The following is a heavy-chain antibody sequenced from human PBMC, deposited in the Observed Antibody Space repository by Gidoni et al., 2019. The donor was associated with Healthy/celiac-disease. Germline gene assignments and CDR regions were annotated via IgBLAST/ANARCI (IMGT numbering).Heavy chain of an antibody. CDR3: TRDQDYGDNGVDY. CDR1: GFTFGDYA. D-gene: IGHD4-17*01. V-gene: IGHV3-49*05. J-gene: IGHJ4*02. CDR2: IRSKAYGGTT. Sequence: EVQLVESGGGLVKPGRALRLSCTASGFTFGDYAMSWFRQAPGKGLGWVGFIRSKAYGGTTEYAASVKGRFTISRDDSKSIAYLQMNSLKTEDTAVYYCTRDQDYGDNGVDYWGQGTLVTVSS.